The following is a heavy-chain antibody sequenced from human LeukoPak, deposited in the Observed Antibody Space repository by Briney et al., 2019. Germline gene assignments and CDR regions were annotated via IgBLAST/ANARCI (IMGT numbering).Heavy chain of an antibody. J-gene: IGHJ6*03. CDR2: IIPIFGTA. Sequence: SVKVSCKASGGTFSSYAISWVRQAPGQGLEWMGGIIPIFGTANYAQKFQGRVTITGDESTSTAYMELSSLRSEDTAVYYCAREFGGELLGVYYMDVWGKGTTVTISS. CDR3: AREFGGELLGVYYMDV. D-gene: IGHD1-26*01. V-gene: IGHV1-69*13. CDR1: GGTFSSYA.